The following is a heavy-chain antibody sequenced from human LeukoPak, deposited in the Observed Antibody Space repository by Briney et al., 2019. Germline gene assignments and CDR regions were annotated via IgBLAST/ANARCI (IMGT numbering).Heavy chain of an antibody. CDR3: ARVEGSYGAFDI. D-gene: IGHD1-26*01. Sequence: ASVKVSCTASGGTFSSYAISWVRQAPGQGLEWMGRIIPILGIANYAQKFQGRVTITADKSTSTAYMELSSLRSEDTAVYYCARVEGSYGAFDIWGQGTMVTVSS. CDR2: IIPILGIA. J-gene: IGHJ3*02. CDR1: GGTFSSYA. V-gene: IGHV1-69*04.